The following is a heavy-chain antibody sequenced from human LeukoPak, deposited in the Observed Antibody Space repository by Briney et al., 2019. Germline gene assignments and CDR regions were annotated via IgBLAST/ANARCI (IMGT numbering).Heavy chain of an antibody. CDR1: GGTFSSYA. CDR2: IIPIFGTA. Sequence: ASVNVSCKAPGGTFSSYAISWVRQAPGQGLEWMGGIIPIFGTANYAQKFQGRVTMTRDTSTSTVYMELSSLRSEDTAVYYCAIFTTYYYDRLTDYWGQGTLVTVSS. D-gene: IGHD3-22*01. CDR3: AIFTTYYYDRLTDY. J-gene: IGHJ4*02. V-gene: IGHV1-69*05.